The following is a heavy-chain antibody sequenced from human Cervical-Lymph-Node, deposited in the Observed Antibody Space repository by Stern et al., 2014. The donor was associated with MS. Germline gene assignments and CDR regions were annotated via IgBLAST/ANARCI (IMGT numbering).Heavy chain of an antibody. D-gene: IGHD1-26*01. CDR1: GGSISSSGYY. CDR2: IHDSGST. CDR3: ATTRWDLFTWNWFDP. J-gene: IGHJ5*02. Sequence: QVQLVESGPGLVKPSQTLSLTCTVSGGSISSSGYYWSWIRQPADKGLEWIGRIHDSGSTYYNPSLKSRVTLSMEPAKNQFSLKRPSVTAADTAVYYCATTRWDLFTWNWFDPWGQGTLVTVSS. V-gene: IGHV4-61*02.